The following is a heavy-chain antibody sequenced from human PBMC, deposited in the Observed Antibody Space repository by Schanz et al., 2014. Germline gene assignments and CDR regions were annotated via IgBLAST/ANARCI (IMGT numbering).Heavy chain of an antibody. CDR3: ARDDRAYYYGMDV. D-gene: IGHD3-22*01. CDR1: GYTFSDYY. V-gene: IGHV1-2*04. CDR2: INPNTGGT. J-gene: IGHJ6*02. Sequence: QVQLVQSGPEVKKPGASVKVSCKASGYTFSDYYIHWVRQAPGQGLEWMGWINPNTGGTNFAQKFQGWVTVTRDTSISTGYREQSRVTYEDTAVYYCARDDRAYYYGMDVWGQGTTVTVSS.